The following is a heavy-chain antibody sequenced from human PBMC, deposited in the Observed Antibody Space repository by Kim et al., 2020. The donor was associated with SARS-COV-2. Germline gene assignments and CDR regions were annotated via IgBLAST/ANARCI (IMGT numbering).Heavy chain of an antibody. V-gene: IGHV4-34*01. Sequence: SETLSLTCAVYGGSFSGYYWSWIRQPPGKGLEWIGEINHSGSTNYNPSLKSRVTISVDTSKNQFSLKLSSVTAADTAVYYCAGRQLMITFGGVIVPPDYWGQGTLVTVSS. CDR1: GGSFSGYY. J-gene: IGHJ4*02. D-gene: IGHD3-16*02. CDR3: AGRQLMITFGGVIVPPDY. CDR2: INHSGST.